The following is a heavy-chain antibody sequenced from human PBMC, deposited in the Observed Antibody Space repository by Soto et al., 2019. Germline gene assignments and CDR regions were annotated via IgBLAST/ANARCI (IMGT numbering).Heavy chain of an antibody. V-gene: IGHV3-9*01. Sequence: PGGSLRLSCAASGITFDGYALHWVRQAPGKGLQWVSGISWNGVSIAYADSVKGRFTISRDNAKNSVYLQMNSLRSEDTALYYCVPIPSGYYPMVDFHYWGQGTQVTVSS. CDR3: VPIPSGYYPMVDFHY. CDR1: GITFDGYA. J-gene: IGHJ4*02. D-gene: IGHD5-12*01. CDR2: ISWNGVSI.